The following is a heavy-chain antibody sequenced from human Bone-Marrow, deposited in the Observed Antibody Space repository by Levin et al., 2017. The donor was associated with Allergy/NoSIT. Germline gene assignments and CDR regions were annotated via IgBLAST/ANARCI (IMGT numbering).Heavy chain of an antibody. CDR3: AKDLDGSYSIDY. V-gene: IGHV3-30*04. J-gene: IGHJ4*02. Sequence: GGSLRLSCAASGFSFSSYVMHWARQAPGKGLEWVATVSPDGRNGHYADSVKGRFTVSRDNFESTLFLQMNTLRPEDTAVYFCAKDLDGSYSIDYWGQGTLVTVSS. CDR2: VSPDGRNG. D-gene: IGHD4-11*01. CDR1: GFSFSSYV.